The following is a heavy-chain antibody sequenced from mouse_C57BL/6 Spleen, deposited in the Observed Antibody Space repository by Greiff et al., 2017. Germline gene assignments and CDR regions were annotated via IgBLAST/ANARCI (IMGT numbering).Heavy chain of an antibody. CDR1: GYSFTGYY. J-gene: IGHJ2*01. D-gene: IGHD4-1*01. CDR3: ARTGTKSFDY. CDR2: IKPSTGGT. V-gene: IGHV1-42*01. Sequence: EVQLQQSGPELVKPGASVKISCKASGYSFTGYYMNWVKQSPEKSLEWIGEIKPSTGGTTYNQKFKAKATLTVDKSSSTAYMQLKSLTSEDSAVYYCARTGTKSFDYWGQGTTLTVSS.